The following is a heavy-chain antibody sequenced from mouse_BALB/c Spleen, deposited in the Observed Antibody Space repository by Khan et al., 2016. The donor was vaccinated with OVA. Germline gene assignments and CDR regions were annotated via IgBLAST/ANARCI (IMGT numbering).Heavy chain of an antibody. V-gene: IGHV1-26*01. CDR3: ARGYDFFAY. CDR2: VNPNTGNT. D-gene: IGHD2-14*01. Sequence: EVQLQQSGPDLVKPGASVKMSCKASGYSFTGYYMNWVKQSHGKSLECIGRVNPNTGNTNYNQKFRGKAILIVDTSSSTAYMELRSQTSEDSAVYYCARGYDFFAYWGQGTLVTVSA. J-gene: IGHJ3*01. CDR1: GYSFTGYY.